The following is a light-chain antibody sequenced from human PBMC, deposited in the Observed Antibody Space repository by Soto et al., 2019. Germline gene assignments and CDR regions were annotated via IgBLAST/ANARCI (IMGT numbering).Light chain of an antibody. CDR3: ATWDDSLNGVV. CDR1: GSNIASNT. Sequence: QSVLTQPPSASGTPGQGVTISCSGSGSNIASNTVNWYQQLPGTAPKLLMYNNNQRPSGGPDRFSGSKSGTSASLAISGLQSEDEAYYYCATWDDSLNGVVFGGGTKLTVL. J-gene: IGLJ3*02. V-gene: IGLV1-44*01. CDR2: NNN.